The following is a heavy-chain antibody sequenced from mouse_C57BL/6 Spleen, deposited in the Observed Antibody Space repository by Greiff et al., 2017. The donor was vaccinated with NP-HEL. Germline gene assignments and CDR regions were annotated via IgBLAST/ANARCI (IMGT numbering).Heavy chain of an antibody. V-gene: IGHV1-52*01. CDR2: IDPSDSET. CDR1: GYTFTSYW. Sequence: QVQLQQPGAELVRPGSSVKLSCKASGYTFTSYWMHWVKQRPIQGLEWIGNIDPSDSETHYNQKFKDKATLTVDKSSSTAYMQRSSLTSEDAAVYYCARYYGSSFLGYWGQGTTLTVSS. D-gene: IGHD1-1*01. J-gene: IGHJ2*01. CDR3: ARYYGSSFLGY.